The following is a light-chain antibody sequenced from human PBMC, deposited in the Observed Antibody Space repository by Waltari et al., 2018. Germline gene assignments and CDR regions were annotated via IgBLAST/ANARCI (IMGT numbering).Light chain of an antibody. V-gene: IGKV3-20*01. CDR1: HSVNSAY. CDR2: GTS. Sequence: EIELTQSPGTLSLSPGDRATLSCRASHSVNSAYLAWYQQKRGQAPRLRIYGTSTRATGISERFSGSGSGTDFILTISRLEPEDFAIYYCHQYHNSPQTFGQGTKVEI. J-gene: IGKJ1*01. CDR3: HQYHNSPQT.